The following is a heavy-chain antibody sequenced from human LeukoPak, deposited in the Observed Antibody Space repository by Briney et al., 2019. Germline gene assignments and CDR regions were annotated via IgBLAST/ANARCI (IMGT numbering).Heavy chain of an antibody. V-gene: IGHV3-23*01. CDR1: GFTFSSYA. J-gene: IGHJ4*02. D-gene: IGHD5-18*01. CDR2: ISGSGGST. Sequence: PGGSLRLSCAASGFTFSSYAMSWVRQAPGKGLEWVSAISGSGGSTYYADSVKGRFTISRDNSKNTLYLQMNSLRAEDTAVYYCARDGYSYGYPDYWGQGTLVTVSS. CDR3: ARDGYSYGYPDY.